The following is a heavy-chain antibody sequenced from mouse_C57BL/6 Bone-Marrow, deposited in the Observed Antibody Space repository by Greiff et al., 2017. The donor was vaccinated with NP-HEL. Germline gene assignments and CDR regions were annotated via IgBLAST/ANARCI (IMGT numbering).Heavy chain of an antibody. V-gene: IGHV1-55*01. D-gene: IGHD1-1*01. CDR1: GYTFTSYW. J-gene: IGHJ2*01. Sequence: QVQLQQPGAELVKPGASVKMSCKASGYTFTSYWITWVKQRPGQGLEWIGDIYPGSGSTNYNEKFKSKATLTVDTSSSTAYMQLSSLTSKDSAVYYCARRGHYYGSSPFDYWGQGTTLTVSS. CDR3: ARRGHYYGSSPFDY. CDR2: IYPGSGST.